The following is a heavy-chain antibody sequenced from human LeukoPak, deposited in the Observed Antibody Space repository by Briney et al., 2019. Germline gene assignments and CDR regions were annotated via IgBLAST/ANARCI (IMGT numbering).Heavy chain of an antibody. J-gene: IGHJ4*02. Sequence: GASVKVSCKASGYSFTSYGISWVRQAPGQGLEWMGWISIYNANTNYALKLQGRVTLTTDTSTSTAYMELKSLRSDDTAVYYCAREECSIGVCYPSGYWGQGTLVTVSS. CDR3: AREECSIGVCYPSGY. CDR1: GYSFTSYG. V-gene: IGHV1-18*01. CDR2: ISIYNANT. D-gene: IGHD2-8*01.